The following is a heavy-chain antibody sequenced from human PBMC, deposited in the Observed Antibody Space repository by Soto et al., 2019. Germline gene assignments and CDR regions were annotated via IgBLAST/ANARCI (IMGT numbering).Heavy chain of an antibody. CDR1: GFIFSDYG. V-gene: IGHV3-30*18. Sequence: QVQLVESGGGVVQPGGSLRLSCAASGFIFSDYGLHWVRQAPGKGLEWVGIISYDGSDKYYADSVKGRFTISRDNSKNTLYLQMKSMRAEDTAVYSCVKEEYLLTIGTGSGGIDVWGQGTPVTVSS. D-gene: IGHD3-3*01. J-gene: IGHJ6*02. CDR3: VKEEYLLTIGTGSGGIDV. CDR2: ISYDGSDK.